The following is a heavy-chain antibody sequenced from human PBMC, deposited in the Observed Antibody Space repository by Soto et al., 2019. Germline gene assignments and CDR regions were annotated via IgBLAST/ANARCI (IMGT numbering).Heavy chain of an antibody. CDR3: ARSQGSSTSLEIYYYYYYGMDV. Sequence: QVQLVQSGAEVKKPGSSVKVSCKASGGTFSSYAISWVRQAPGQGLEWMGGIIPISGTANYAQKFQGRVTSTADESTSTDYMELSSLRSEDTAVCYCARSQGSSTSLEIYYYYYYGMDVWGQGTTVTVSS. D-gene: IGHD2-2*01. CDR1: GGTFSSYA. CDR2: IIPISGTA. J-gene: IGHJ6*02. V-gene: IGHV1-69*01.